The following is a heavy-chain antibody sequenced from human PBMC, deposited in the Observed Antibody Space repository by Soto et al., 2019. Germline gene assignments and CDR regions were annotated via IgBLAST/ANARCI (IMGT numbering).Heavy chain of an antibody. J-gene: IGHJ5*02. CDR3: ARSGSVVVEDNWFDP. D-gene: IGHD3-22*01. CDR2: IWYDGSNK. V-gene: IGHV3-33*01. Sequence: GGSLRLSCAASGFTFSSYGMHWVRQAPGKGLEWVAVIWYDGSNKYYADSVKGRSTISRDNSKNTLYLQINSLRAEDTAVYYCARSGSVVVEDNWFDPWGQGTLVTVSS. CDR1: GFTFSSYG.